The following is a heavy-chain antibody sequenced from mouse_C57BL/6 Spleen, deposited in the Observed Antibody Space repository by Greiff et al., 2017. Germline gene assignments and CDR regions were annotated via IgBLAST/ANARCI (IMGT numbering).Heavy chain of an antibody. D-gene: IGHD1-1*01. CDR2: ISSGGDYI. CDR1: GFTFSSYA. J-gene: IGHJ2*01. Sequence: EVQLQQSGEGLVKPGGSLKLSCAASGFTFSSYAMSWVRQTPEKRLEWVAYISSGGDYIYYAGTVKGRFTIYRDNARNTLYLQMSSLKSEDTAMYYCTRDGLRTDYFDYWGQGTTLTVSS. V-gene: IGHV5-9-1*02. CDR3: TRDGLRTDYFDY.